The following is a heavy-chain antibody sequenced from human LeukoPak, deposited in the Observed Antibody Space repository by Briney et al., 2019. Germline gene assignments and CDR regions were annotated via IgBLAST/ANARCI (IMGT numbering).Heavy chain of an antibody. J-gene: IGHJ6*03. CDR3: ARDKVSGSFCSTTSCSDYYYMDV. D-gene: IGHD2-2*01. CDR1: GGSISSGGYY. CDR2: IYYSGST. V-gene: IGHV4-31*03. Sequence: PSQTLSLTCTVSGGSISSGGYYWSWIRQHPGKGLEWIGYIYYSGSTKYNPSLKSRVTMSVDTSKKQFSLRLTSVTAADTAVYYCARDKVSGSFCSTTSCSDYYYMDVWGKGTTVTVSS.